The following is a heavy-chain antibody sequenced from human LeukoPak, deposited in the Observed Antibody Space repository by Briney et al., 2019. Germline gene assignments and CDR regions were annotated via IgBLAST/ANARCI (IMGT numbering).Heavy chain of an antibody. CDR1: EFTFSNYA. D-gene: IGHD3-9*01. J-gene: IGHJ4*02. Sequence: PGGSLRLSCAASEFTFSNYAMNWVRQAPGKGLEWVSGIGASGGSTYYADSVKGRFTISRDNSKNTLYLQMNSLRTEDTAVYYCAKAEGYDILTGLDYWGQGTLVTVSS. CDR2: IGASGGST. CDR3: AKAEGYDILTGLDY. V-gene: IGHV3-23*01.